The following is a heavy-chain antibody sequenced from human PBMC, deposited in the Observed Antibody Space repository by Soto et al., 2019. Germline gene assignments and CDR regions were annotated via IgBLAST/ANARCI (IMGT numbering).Heavy chain of an antibody. D-gene: IGHD4-17*01. Sequence: PGGSLRLSCAASGFAVSSNYMSWVRQAPGKGLEWVSVIYSGGSTYYADSVKGRFTISRDNSKNTLYLQMNSLRAEDTAVYYCARDYYGDYMDVWGKGTTVTVSS. CDR1: GFAVSSNY. J-gene: IGHJ6*03. CDR2: IYSGGST. CDR3: ARDYYGDYMDV. V-gene: IGHV3-66*01.